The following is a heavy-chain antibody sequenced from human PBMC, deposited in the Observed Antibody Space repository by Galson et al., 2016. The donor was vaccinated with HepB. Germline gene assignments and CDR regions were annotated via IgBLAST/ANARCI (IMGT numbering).Heavy chain of an antibody. D-gene: IGHD7-27*01. J-gene: IGHJ4*02. V-gene: IGHV3-7*03. CDR3: ARDKWGTTFDL. CDR2: IKQDGTEK. Sequence: SLRLSCAASGFTLSDYWMSWVRQAPGKGLEWVANIKQDGTEKYYVDSVKGRFTISRDNPKNSLYLQMDSLRGEDTAVYYCARDKWGTTFDLWGQGTLVTVSS. CDR1: GFTLSDYW.